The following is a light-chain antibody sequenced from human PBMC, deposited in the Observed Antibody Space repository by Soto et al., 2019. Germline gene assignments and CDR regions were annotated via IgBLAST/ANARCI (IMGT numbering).Light chain of an antibody. CDR2: GAS. CDR1: QSVSSN. Sequence: EIVMTQSPATLSVSPGERVTLSCRASQSVSSNLACYQQKPGQAPRLLIYGASTRATGIPARFSGSGSGTEFTLTISSLQSEDFAVYYCQQYHNWPPFTFGPGTKLEIK. J-gene: IGKJ2*01. V-gene: IGKV3-15*01. CDR3: QQYHNWPPFT.